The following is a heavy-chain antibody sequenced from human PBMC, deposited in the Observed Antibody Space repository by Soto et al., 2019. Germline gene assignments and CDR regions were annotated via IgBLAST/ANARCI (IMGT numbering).Heavy chain of an antibody. Sequence: GASVKVSCKASGDTFSSYPISCVRQATGQGLEWMGRIIPILGIANYAQKFQGRVTITADNSTSTAYMELSSLRSEDTAVYYCARVDGPGAAAGYDAFDIWGQGTMVTVSS. V-gene: IGHV1-69*04. CDR1: GDTFSSYP. J-gene: IGHJ3*02. CDR3: ARVDGPGAAAGYDAFDI. D-gene: IGHD6-13*01. CDR2: IIPILGIA.